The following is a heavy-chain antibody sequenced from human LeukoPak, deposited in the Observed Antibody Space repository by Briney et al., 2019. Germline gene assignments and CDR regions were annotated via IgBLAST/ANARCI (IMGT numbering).Heavy chain of an antibody. CDR2: IYTGGSP. J-gene: IGHJ3*02. V-gene: IGHV4-4*07. CDR3: ARRYCTNGVCYPWAFDI. D-gene: IGHD2-8*01. CDR1: GGSISSYY. Sequence: SETLSLTCTVSGGSISSYYWSWIRQPAGKGLEWIGRIYTGGSPNYNPSLKSRVTMSVDTSKNQFSLKLNSVTAADTAVYCCARRYCTNGVCYPWAFDIWGQGTMVTVSS.